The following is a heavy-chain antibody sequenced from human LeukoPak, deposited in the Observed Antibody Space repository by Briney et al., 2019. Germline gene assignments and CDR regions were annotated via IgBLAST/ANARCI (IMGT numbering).Heavy chain of an antibody. D-gene: IGHD6-13*01. CDR3: AKGVVAAAAHNWFDP. V-gene: IGHV3-23*01. CDR2: ISGSGGST. Sequence: PGGSLRLSCAASGFTFSSYAMSWVRQAPGKGLEWVSAISGSGGSTYYADSVKGRFTISRDNSKNTLLLQMNSLRAEDTAVYYCAKGVVAAAAHNWFDPWGQGTLVTVSS. CDR1: GFTFSSYA. J-gene: IGHJ5*02.